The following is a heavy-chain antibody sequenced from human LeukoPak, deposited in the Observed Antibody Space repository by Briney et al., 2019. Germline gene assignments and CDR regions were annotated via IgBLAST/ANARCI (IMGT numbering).Heavy chain of an antibody. J-gene: IGHJ4*02. CDR1: GFTVSSNY. CDR2: IYTGGST. Sequence: GGSLRLSCAVSGFTVSSNYLSWVRQAPGKGLEWVSIIYTGGSTYYAAVKGRFTISRDNSKNTLYLQMNSLRAEDTAVYYCAKEVRGVIDYWGQGTLVTVSS. D-gene: IGHD3-10*01. V-gene: IGHV3-53*01. CDR3: AKEVRGVIDY.